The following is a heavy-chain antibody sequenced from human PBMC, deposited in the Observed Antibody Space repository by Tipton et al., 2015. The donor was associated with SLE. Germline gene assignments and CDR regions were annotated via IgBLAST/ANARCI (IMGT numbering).Heavy chain of an antibody. D-gene: IGHD6-13*01. J-gene: IGHJ5*02. CDR1: GGSISSSNYF. Sequence: LRLSCTVSGGSISSSNYFWGWIRQPPGKGLEWIGSIFYSYSGSTFYNPSLKSRVTVSVDTSKNQFSLKLNSVTAADTAVYYCASAIAAAGQGWFDPWGQGTPVTVSS. V-gene: IGHV4-39*07. CDR2: IFYSYSGST. CDR3: ASAIAAAGQGWFDP.